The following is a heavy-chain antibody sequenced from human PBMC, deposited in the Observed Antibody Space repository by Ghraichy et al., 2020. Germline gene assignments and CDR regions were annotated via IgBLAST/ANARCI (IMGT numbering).Heavy chain of an antibody. J-gene: IGHJ3*02. CDR1: GFSLSTSGVG. Sequence: SGPTLVKPTQTLTLTCTFSGFSLSTSGVGVGWIRQPPGKALEWLALIYWDDDKRYSPSLKSRLTITKDTSKNQVVLTMTNMDPVDTATYYCAHSPGVSASILGGRAFDIWGQGTMVTVSS. D-gene: IGHD3-16*01. CDR3: AHSPGVSASILGGRAFDI. CDR2: IYWDDDK. V-gene: IGHV2-5*02.